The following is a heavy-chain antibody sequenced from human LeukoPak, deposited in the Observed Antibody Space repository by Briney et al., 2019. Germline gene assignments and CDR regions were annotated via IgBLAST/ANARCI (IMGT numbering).Heavy chain of an antibody. CDR2: ISGGGDGA. J-gene: IGHJ4*02. CDR1: GFSFSTCA. V-gene: IGHV3-23*01. CDR3: AKRTRGYSYGTLDY. Sequence: GGSLRLSCAASGFSFSTCARNWVRQAPGKGLEWVSTISGGGDGALYADSVKGRFTISRDNSKNTLFLQMNSLRAEDTAVYYCAKRTRGYSYGTLDYWGQGTLVTVSS. D-gene: IGHD5-18*01.